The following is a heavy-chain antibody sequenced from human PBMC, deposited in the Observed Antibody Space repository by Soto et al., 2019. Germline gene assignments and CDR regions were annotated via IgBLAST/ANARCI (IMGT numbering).Heavy chain of an antibody. J-gene: IGHJ6*02. D-gene: IGHD3-10*01. CDR1: GFTFSSYG. CDR2: ISYDGSNK. V-gene: IGHV3-30*18. CDR3: AKAIQLLWFGELGGGMDV. Sequence: QVQLVESGGGVVQPGRSLRLSCAASGFTFSSYGMHWVRQAPGKGQEWVAVISYDGSNKYYADSVKGRFTISRDNSKNTLYLQMNSLRAEDTAVYYCAKAIQLLWFGELGGGMDVWGQGTTVTVSS.